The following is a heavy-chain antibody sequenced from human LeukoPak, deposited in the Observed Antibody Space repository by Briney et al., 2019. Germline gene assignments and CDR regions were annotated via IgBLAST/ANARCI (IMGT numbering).Heavy chain of an antibody. Sequence: PSETLSLTCAVYGGSFSGYYWSWIRQPPGKGLEWIGEINHSGSTNYNPSLKSRVTISVATSKNQFSLKLSSVTAADTAVYYCARGQQQLQVYYYYMDVWGKGTTVTVSS. V-gene: IGHV4-34*01. CDR2: INHSGST. D-gene: IGHD6-13*01. J-gene: IGHJ6*03. CDR1: GGSFSGYY. CDR3: ARGQQQLQVYYYYMDV.